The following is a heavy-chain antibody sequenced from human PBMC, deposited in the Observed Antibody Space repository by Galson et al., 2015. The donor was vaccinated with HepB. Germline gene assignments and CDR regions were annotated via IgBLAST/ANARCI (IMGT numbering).Heavy chain of an antibody. J-gene: IGHJ2*01. CDR2: INTNTGNP. V-gene: IGHV7-4-1*02. CDR3: ARVYYYDSSGYYYDDWYFDL. Sequence: SVKVSCKASGYTFTSYAMNWVRQAPGQGLEWMGWINTNTGNPTYAQGFTGRFVFSLDTSVSTAYLQISSLKAEDTAVYYCARVYYYDSSGYYYDDWYFDLWGRGTLVTVSS. D-gene: IGHD3-22*01. CDR1: GYTFTSYA.